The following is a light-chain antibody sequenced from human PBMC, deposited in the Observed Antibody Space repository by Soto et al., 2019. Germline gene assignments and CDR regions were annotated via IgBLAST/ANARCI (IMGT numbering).Light chain of an antibody. CDR3: QQRSNWPRSIT. CDR1: QSVRTY. CDR2: DAS. Sequence: EIVLTQSPATLSLSPGERATVSCRASQSVRTYLAWYQQKPGQAPRLLISDASNRATGIPARFSGSGSGTDFTLTISSLEPEDFAVYYCQQRSNWPRSITFGQGTRLEIK. V-gene: IGKV3-11*01. J-gene: IGKJ5*01.